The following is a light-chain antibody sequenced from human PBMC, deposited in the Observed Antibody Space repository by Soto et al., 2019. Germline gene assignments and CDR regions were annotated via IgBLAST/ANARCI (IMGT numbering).Light chain of an antibody. CDR2: GAS. J-gene: IGKJ3*01. V-gene: IGKV3-20*01. CDR3: QHYGSTPF. Sequence: EIVLTQSPGTLSLSPGERATLSCRASQSVSSSYLAWYQQKPGQAPRLLIYGASSRATGIPDRFSGSGSGTYYTLTISRLEPEDFAVYYCQHYGSTPFFRPGTKVDIK. CDR1: QSVSSSY.